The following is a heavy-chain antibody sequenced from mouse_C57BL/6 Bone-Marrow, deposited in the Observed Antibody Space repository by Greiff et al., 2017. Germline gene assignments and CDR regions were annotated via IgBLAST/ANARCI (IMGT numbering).Heavy chain of an antibody. CDR1: GFTFSDYG. J-gene: IGHJ2*01. Sequence: EVHLVESGGGLVKPGGSLKLSCAASGFTFSDYGMHWVRQAPEKGLEWVAYISSGSSTNYYADTVKGRFTISRDNDKTTLVLHMTSLRSEDTAMYYCARNYYVEYWGQGTTLTVSS. V-gene: IGHV5-17*01. CDR3: ARNYYVEY. CDR2: ISSGSSTN.